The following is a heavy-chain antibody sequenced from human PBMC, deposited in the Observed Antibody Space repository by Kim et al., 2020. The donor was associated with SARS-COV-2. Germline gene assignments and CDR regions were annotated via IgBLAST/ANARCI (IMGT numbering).Heavy chain of an antibody. CDR3: AKDEGWELPEPRGFDY. CDR2: ISYDGSNK. Sequence: GGSLRLSCAASGFTFSSYGMHWVRQAPGKGLEWVAVISYDGSNKYYADSVKGRFTISRDNSKNTLYLQMNSLRAEDTAVYYCAKDEGWELPEPRGFDYWGQGTLVTVSS. V-gene: IGHV3-30*18. D-gene: IGHD1-26*01. J-gene: IGHJ4*02. CDR1: GFTFSSYG.